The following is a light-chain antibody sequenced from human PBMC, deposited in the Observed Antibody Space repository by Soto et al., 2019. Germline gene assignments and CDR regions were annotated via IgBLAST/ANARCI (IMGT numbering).Light chain of an antibody. V-gene: IGLV2-11*01. CDR1: SSDVGGYNY. Sequence: QSVLTQPRSVSGSPGQSVTISCTGTSSDVGGYNYVSWYQQHPGKAPNVMIYDVSERPSGVPDRFSGSKSGNAASLTISGLQAEDEADYYCWSYAGSPRYVLGTGPHLTVL. CDR3: WSYAGSPRYV. J-gene: IGLJ1*01. CDR2: DVS.